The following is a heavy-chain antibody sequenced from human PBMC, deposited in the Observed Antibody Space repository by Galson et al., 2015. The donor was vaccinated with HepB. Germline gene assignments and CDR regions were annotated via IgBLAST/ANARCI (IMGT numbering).Heavy chain of an antibody. D-gene: IGHD7-27*01. CDR3: ARDPPLGTPFDY. V-gene: IGHV3-21*01. Sequence: SLRLPCPASGFTFSNSNMNCFRQAPGKGLEWVSSISSTSAYIYYADSVKGRFTVSRDNAKNSLYLQMNSLRDEDTAVYYCARDPPLGTPFDYWGQGTLVTVSS. J-gene: IGHJ4*02. CDR1: GFTFSNSN. CDR2: ISSTSAYI.